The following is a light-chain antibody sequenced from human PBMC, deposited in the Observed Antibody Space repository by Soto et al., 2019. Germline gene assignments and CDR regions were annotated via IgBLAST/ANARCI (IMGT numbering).Light chain of an antibody. CDR1: QSVSSSY. J-gene: IGKJ5*01. Sequence: EVVLTQSPGTLSLCPGGRATLSCRASQSVSSSYLAWYQQKPGQAPRLLIYGASSRATGIPDRFSGSGSGTDFTLTISRLEPEDFAVYYCQQYGSSPSITFGQGTRLEIK. CDR2: GAS. CDR3: QQYGSSPSIT. V-gene: IGKV3-20*01.